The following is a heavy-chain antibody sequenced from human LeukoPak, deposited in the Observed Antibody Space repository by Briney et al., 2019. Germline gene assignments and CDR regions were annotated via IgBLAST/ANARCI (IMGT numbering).Heavy chain of an antibody. Sequence: SETLSLTCTVFGYSISSAYSWGWIRQPPGKGLEWIGSIYHNGNTYYNSSLKSRVTISADTSENQFSLKLSSVTAADTAVYYCASYKTYYDSSGNPFDYWGQGTLVTVS. J-gene: IGHJ4*02. CDR3: ASYKTYYDSSGNPFDY. CDR2: IYHNGNT. D-gene: IGHD3-22*01. V-gene: IGHV4-38-2*02. CDR1: GYSISSAYS.